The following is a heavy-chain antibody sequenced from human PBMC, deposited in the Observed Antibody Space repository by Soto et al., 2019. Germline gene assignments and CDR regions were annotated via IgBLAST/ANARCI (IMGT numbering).Heavy chain of an antibody. CDR3: SNIAAGDTR. D-gene: IGHD6-13*01. CDR1: GDSIRTYN. CDR2: VHFTGRT. J-gene: IGHJ4*02. Sequence: QVQLQESGPGLVKPSETLSLTCTVSGDSIRTYNWIWIRQAPGKGLEWIGYVHFTGRTDYNPSLRSRVTISFDTSKKQVSLRLTSVIAADTAVYYCSNIAAGDTRWGQGTLVTVSS. V-gene: IGHV4-59*01.